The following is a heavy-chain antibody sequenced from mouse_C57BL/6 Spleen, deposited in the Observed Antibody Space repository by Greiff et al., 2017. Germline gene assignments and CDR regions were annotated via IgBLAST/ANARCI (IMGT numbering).Heavy chain of an antibody. Sequence: EVKVVESGPVLVKPGASVKMSCKASGYTFTDYYMNWVKQSHGKSLEWIGVINPYNGGTSYNQKFKGKATLTVDKSSSTAYMELNSLTSEDSAVYYCARSYDYDEGRFAYWGQGTLVTVSA. CDR3: ARSYDYDEGRFAY. CDR2: INPYNGGT. D-gene: IGHD2-4*01. V-gene: IGHV1-19*01. CDR1: GYTFTDYY. J-gene: IGHJ3*01.